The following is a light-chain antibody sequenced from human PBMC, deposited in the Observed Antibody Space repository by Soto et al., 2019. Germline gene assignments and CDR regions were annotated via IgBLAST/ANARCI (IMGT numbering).Light chain of an antibody. Sequence: EIVLTQSPATLSLSPGERATLSCRASQSVSSYLAWYQQKPGQAPRLLIYDASNRATGIPARFSGSGSGTDFTLTISSLEPEDFAVYYCQQSSTPPTFGGGTKVEIK. V-gene: IGKV3-11*01. CDR2: DAS. CDR3: QQSSTPPT. CDR1: QSVSSY. J-gene: IGKJ4*01.